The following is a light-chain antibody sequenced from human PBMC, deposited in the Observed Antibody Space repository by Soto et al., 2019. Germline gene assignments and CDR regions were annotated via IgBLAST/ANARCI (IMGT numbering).Light chain of an antibody. CDR3: QQYGHSPRT. Sequence: EIVLTQSPGTLSLSPGERATLSCRASQSVADNYLAWYQQKPGQPPRLLIYAASRRATGIPDTFSGSGSGTDFTLTITRLEPEDVALYYCQQYGHSPRTFGQGTKVEIK. J-gene: IGKJ1*01. CDR1: QSVADNY. CDR2: AAS. V-gene: IGKV3-20*01.